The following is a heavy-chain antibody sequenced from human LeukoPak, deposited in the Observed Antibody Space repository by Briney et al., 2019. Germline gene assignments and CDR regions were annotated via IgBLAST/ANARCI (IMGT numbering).Heavy chain of an antibody. CDR3: ASDSSSWYLGYGLDV. D-gene: IGHD6-13*01. J-gene: IGHJ6*02. V-gene: IGHV1-46*01. CDR2: INPSGEST. Sequence: ASVKVSCKASGSTFSSSYVHWVRQAPGQGLEWMGTINPSGESTSYAQKFQGRVTMTRDTSTSTVYMELSSLKSEDTAVYYCASDSSSWYLGYGLDVWGQGTTVTVSS. CDR1: GSTFSSSY.